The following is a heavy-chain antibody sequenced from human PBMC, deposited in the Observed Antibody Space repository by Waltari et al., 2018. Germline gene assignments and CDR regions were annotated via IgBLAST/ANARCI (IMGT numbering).Heavy chain of an antibody. CDR1: GFTFSSYA. V-gene: IGHV3-23*01. D-gene: IGHD3-10*01. CDR3: ARDLDYYGSGTKKGSFDY. CDR2: ISGSGGST. Sequence: EVQLLESGGGLVQPGGSLRLSCAASGFTFSSYAMSWVRQAPGKGLEWVSAISGSGGSTYYADSVKGRFTIARDNAKNSLYLQMNSLRAEDTAVYYCARDLDYYGSGTKKGSFDYWGQGTLVTVSS. J-gene: IGHJ4*02.